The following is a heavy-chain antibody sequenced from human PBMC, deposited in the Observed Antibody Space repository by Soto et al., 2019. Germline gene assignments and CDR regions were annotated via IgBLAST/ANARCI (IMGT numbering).Heavy chain of an antibody. CDR2: IRSKANSYAT. J-gene: IGHJ4*02. D-gene: IGHD6-13*01. CDR1: GFTFSGSA. CDR3: TRRSGYSSSWDFDY. Sequence: EVQLVESGGGLVQPGGSLKLSCAASGFTFSGSAMHWVRQASGKGLEWVGRIRSKANSYATAYAASVKGRFTISRDDSKTTAYLQMNSLKTEDPAVYYCTRRSGYSSSWDFDYWGQGTLVTVSS. V-gene: IGHV3-73*02.